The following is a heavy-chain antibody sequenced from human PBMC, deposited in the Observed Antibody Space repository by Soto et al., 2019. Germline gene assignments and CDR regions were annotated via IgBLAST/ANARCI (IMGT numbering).Heavy chain of an antibody. D-gene: IGHD3-22*01. Sequence: SVKVSCKASGGTFSSYAISWVRQAPGQGLEWMGGIIPIFGTANYAQKFQGRVTITADKSTSTAYMELSSLRSEDTAVYYCARDLGYYDSSGYPPPSDYWGQGTLVTVS. CDR2: IIPIFGTA. CDR1: GGTFSSYA. V-gene: IGHV1-69*06. J-gene: IGHJ4*02. CDR3: ARDLGYYDSSGYPPPSDY.